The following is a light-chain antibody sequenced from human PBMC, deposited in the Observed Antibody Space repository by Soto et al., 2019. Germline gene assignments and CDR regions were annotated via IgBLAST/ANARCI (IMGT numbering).Light chain of an antibody. CDR2: EVS. V-gene: IGLV2-14*01. J-gene: IGLJ1*01. Sequence: QSVLTQPASVSGSPGQLITISCTGTSGDVGGYYYVSWYQQLPGKAPKLMISEVSNRPSGVSNRFSGSKSGNTASLTISGLQAEDEADYYCSSYTAGGTIFGTGTKLTVL. CDR1: SGDVGGYYY. CDR3: SSYTAGGTI.